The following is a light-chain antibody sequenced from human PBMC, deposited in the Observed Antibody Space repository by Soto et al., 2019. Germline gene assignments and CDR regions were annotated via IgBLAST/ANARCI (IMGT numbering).Light chain of an antibody. V-gene: IGKV3-11*01. CDR3: QQRSNWA. CDR2: DAS. J-gene: IGKJ4*01. Sequence: EIVLTQSPTTLSLSPGERATLSCRASQSVSSYLAWYQQKPGQAPRLLIYDASTRATGIPARFSGSGSGTDFPLTISILEAEDFADYYRQQRSNWAFGGGTKVEIK. CDR1: QSVSSY.